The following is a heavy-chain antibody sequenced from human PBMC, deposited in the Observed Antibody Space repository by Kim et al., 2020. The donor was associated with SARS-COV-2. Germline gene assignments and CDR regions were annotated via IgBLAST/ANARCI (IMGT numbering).Heavy chain of an antibody. Sequence: SETLSLTCTVSGGSISSSSYYWGWIPQPPGKGLEWIGSIYYSGSTYYNPSLKSRVTISVDTSKNQFSLKLSSVTAADTAVYYCAGEVVATENYYYYGMDVWGQGATVTVSS. V-gene: IGHV4-39*02. J-gene: IGHJ6*02. D-gene: IGHD2-15*01. CDR3: AGEVVATENYYYYGMDV. CDR1: GGSISSSSYY. CDR2: IYYSGST.